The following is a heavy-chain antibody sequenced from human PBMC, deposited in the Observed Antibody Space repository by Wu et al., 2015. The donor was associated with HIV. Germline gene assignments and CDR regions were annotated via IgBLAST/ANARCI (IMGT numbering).Heavy chain of an antibody. Sequence: QVQLVQSGAEVRKPKSSVKVSCKASGTTFSSHSISWIRQAPGQGLEWMGRIIPIFNTADYSQRFQGRVTITADESTNTAYMQLSSLRFDDTAIYYCVRGKSCCGGRRYCNGADCFNWDFEHWGQGTLIIVSS. CDR2: IIPIFNTA. CDR3: VRGKSCCGGRRYCNGADCFNWDFEH. J-gene: IGHJ4*02. CDR1: GTTFSSHS. V-gene: IGHV1-69*13. D-gene: IGHD2-21*01.